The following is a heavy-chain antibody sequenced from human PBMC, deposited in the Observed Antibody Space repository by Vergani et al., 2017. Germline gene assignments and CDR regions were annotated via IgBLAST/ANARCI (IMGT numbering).Heavy chain of an antibody. CDR2: MDYSGST. D-gene: IGHD2-15*01. V-gene: IGHV4-39*01. CDR1: GDSVISTDYH. CDR3: ASKRGACRAAYCHSYDF. J-gene: IGHJ4*02. Sequence: QVQLQESGPGLVKPSETLSLTCTVSGDSVISTDYHWGWIRQPPGKGLEWIGSMDYSGSTAYNPSLESRISISFETPKNQFSLRLTCVTAADTAVYYCASKRGACRAAYCHSYDFWGPGTLVGVSS.